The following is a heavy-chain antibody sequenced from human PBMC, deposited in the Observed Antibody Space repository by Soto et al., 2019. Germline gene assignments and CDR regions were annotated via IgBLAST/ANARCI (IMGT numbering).Heavy chain of an antibody. Sequence: GASVKVSCKASGCTFSSYAISWVRQAPGQGLEWMGGIIPIFGTTNYAQKFHGRVTITADESTSTAYMEVSSLRSEDTAVYYCATEARGAPASYYFDYWGQGTLVTVSS. CDR1: GCTFSSYA. CDR2: IIPIFGTT. D-gene: IGHD2-2*01. CDR3: ATEARGAPASYYFDY. V-gene: IGHV1-69*13. J-gene: IGHJ4*02.